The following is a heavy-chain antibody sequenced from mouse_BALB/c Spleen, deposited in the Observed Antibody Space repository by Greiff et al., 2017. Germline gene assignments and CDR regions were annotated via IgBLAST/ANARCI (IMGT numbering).Heavy chain of an antibody. V-gene: IGHV1-18*01. D-gene: IGHD2-10*01. J-gene: IGHJ2*01. CDR3: AREGDSAYYDNYYYFDY. CDR1: GYTFTEYT. Sequence: VQLQQSGPELVKPGASVKISCTTSGYTFTEYTMPWVKQSHGKSLEWIGGINPNNGGTSYNQKFRGKATLTVDKSSSTAYMELRSLTSEDSAIYYCAREGDSAYYDNYYYFDYWGEGTTLTVSS. CDR2: INPNNGGT.